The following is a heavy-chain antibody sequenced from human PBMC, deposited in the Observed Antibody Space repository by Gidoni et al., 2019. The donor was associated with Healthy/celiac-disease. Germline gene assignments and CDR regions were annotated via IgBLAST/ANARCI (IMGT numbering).Heavy chain of an antibody. D-gene: IGHD3-22*01. Sequence: STYYNPSLKSRVTISVDTSKNQFSLKLSSVTAADTAVYYCARRGYYDSSGYYYLNWGQGTLVTVSS. V-gene: IGHV4-39*01. CDR3: ARRGYYDSSGYYYLN. J-gene: IGHJ4*02. CDR2: ST.